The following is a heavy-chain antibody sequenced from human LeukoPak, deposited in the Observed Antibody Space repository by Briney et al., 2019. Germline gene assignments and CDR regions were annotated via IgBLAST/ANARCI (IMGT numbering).Heavy chain of an antibody. CDR3: ARAGGYSYNLLFHP. D-gene: IGHD5-18*01. Sequence: PGGSLRLSCAASGFXFRSYWIHWVRQAPGKGLVWVSRMNSDGSSTNYADSVKGRFTISRDNAKNTLYLQMNSLRAEDTAVYYCARAGGYSYNLLFHPGGEGTRVTLSS. CDR1: GFXFRSYW. CDR2: MNSDGSST. V-gene: IGHV3-74*01. J-gene: IGHJ5*02.